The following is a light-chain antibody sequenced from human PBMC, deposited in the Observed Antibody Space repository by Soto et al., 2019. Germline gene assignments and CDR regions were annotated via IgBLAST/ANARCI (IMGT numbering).Light chain of an antibody. CDR1: QTVSSSY. V-gene: IGKV3-20*01. Sequence: EIVLTQSPGTLSLSPGERATLSCRASQTVSSSYLAWYQQKPGQAPRLLIYGASSRATGIPDRFSGSGSGTDCTLTISRLEPEDFAVYYCQQSGSSPTWTFGQGTTVDIK. J-gene: IGKJ1*01. CDR3: QQSGSSPTWT. CDR2: GAS.